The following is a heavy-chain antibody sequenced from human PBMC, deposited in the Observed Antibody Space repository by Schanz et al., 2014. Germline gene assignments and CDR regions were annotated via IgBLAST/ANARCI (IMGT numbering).Heavy chain of an antibody. D-gene: IGHD3-16*01. V-gene: IGHV1-46*01. CDR3: ATIGVNDYWRFGLDL. CDR2: INPTGGST. CDR1: GYTFTNHY. J-gene: IGHJ6*02. Sequence: QVQLVQSGAEVKKPGASVKVSCKASGYTFTNHYLHWVRQAPRQGLEWMGIINPTGGSTSYAQMFQGRVTVTRDTSTSTAYMELKSLRSADTAVYYCATIGVNDYWRFGLDLWGQGTTVTVSS.